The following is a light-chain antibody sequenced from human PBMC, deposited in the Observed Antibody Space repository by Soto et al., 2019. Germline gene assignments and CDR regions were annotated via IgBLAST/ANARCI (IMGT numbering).Light chain of an antibody. CDR1: QSVSSSY. CDR2: GAF. CDR3: QQFGSSPWT. J-gene: IGKJ1*01. Sequence: EVVLTQSPGTLSLSPGERATLSCRASQSVSSSYIAWYQQKPGQAPRLVIYGAFNRATGIPDRFSGSGSVTDFTLTISRLEPEDFAVYYCQQFGSSPWTFGQGTKVEIK. V-gene: IGKV3-20*01.